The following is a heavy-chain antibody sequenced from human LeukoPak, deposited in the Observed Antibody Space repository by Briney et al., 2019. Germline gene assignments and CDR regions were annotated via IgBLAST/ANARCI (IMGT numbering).Heavy chain of an antibody. CDR3: ARVASSSWYDFDY. CDR1: GYSFASFR. V-gene: IGHV5-51*01. D-gene: IGHD6-13*01. CDR2: IDPHDSDT. J-gene: IGHJ4*02. Sequence: GESLKISCKGSGYSFASFRIGWVRQMPGKGLEWMGIIDPHDSDTRYSPSFQGQVTMSADKSISTAYLQWSSLKASDTAMYYCARVASSSWYDFDYWGQGTLVTVPS.